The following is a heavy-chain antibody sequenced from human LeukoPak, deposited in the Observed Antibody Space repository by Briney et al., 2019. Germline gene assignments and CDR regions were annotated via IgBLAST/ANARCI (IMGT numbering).Heavy chain of an antibody. D-gene: IGHD3-16*01. Sequence: ASVKVSCKASGYTFTSYYMHWVRQAPGQGLEWMGIINPSGGSTSYAQKFQGRVTITADKSTSTAYMELSSLRSEDTAVYYCARGTMITFGGVTYWGQGTLVTVSS. CDR3: ARGTMITFGGVTY. CDR1: GYTFTSYY. J-gene: IGHJ4*02. CDR2: INPSGGST. V-gene: IGHV1-46*01.